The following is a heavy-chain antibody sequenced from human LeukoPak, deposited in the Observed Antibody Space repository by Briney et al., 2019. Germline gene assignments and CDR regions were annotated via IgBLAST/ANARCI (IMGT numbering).Heavy chain of an antibody. J-gene: IGHJ4*02. D-gene: IGHD3-10*01. CDR1: GFTVSSNY. V-gene: IGHV3-53*01. CDR3: ARDAVTMVRGVINAYFDY. Sequence: TGGSLRLSCAASGFTVSSNYMSWVRQAPGKGLEWVSVIYSGGSTYYADSVKGRFTISRDNSKSTLYLQMNSLRAEDTAVYYCARDAVTMVRGVINAYFDYWGQGTLVTVSS. CDR2: IYSGGST.